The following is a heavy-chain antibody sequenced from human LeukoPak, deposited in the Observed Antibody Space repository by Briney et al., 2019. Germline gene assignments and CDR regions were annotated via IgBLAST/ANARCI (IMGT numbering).Heavy chain of an antibody. Sequence: GGSLRLSCAASGFTFSSYGMHWVRQAPGKGLEWVAVISYDGSNKYYADSVKGRFTISRDNSENTLYLQMNSLRTEDTAVYYCAKGPTTVVDYWGQGTLVTVSS. V-gene: IGHV3-30*18. D-gene: IGHD4-17*01. CDR2: ISYDGSNK. CDR1: GFTFSSYG. CDR3: AKGPTTVVDY. J-gene: IGHJ4*02.